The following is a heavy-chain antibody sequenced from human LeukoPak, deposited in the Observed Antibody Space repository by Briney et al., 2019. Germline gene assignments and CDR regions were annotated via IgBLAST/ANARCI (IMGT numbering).Heavy chain of an antibody. CDR1: GYSLSSGYY. D-gene: IGHD3-10*01. CDR3: ARRGSGDY. J-gene: IGHJ4*02. V-gene: IGHV4-38-2*01. Sequence: PSETLSLTCAVSGYSLSSGYYWGWIRQPPGKGLEWIGSIYHSGSTYYNPSLKSRVTISVDTSKNQFSLKLSSVTAADTAVYYCARRGSGDYWGQGTLVTVSS. CDR2: IYHSGST.